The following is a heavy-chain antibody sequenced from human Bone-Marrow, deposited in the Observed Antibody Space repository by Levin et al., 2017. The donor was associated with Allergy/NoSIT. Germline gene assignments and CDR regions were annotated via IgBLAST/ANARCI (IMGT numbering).Heavy chain of an antibody. CDR2: VSDRGDRT. D-gene: IGHD3-3*02. J-gene: IGHJ6*02. CDR1: GFTFNNYH. CDR3: AKVLSVVTHFWYGLDV. V-gene: IGHV3-23*01. Sequence: PGESLKISCAASGFTFNNYHMDWVRQAPGKGLESIASVSDRGDRTYYKDSVKGRFTISRDNSKNTVYLQMSSLRDEDTATYYCAKVLSVVTHFWYGLDVWGRGTTVIVSS.